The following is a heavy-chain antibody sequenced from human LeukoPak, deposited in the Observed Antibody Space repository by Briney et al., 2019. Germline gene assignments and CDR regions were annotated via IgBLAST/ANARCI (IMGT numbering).Heavy chain of an antibody. CDR3: ARDQLVVGASSVFDY. J-gene: IGHJ4*02. Sequence: ASVKVSCKASGGTFSNYAIGWVRQAPGQGLEWMGGVIPIFSTANYAQKFQGRVTITADRSTSTAYMELSSLRSEDTAVYYCARDQLVVGASSVFDYWGQGTLVTVSS. CDR2: VIPIFSTA. CDR1: GGTFSNYA. V-gene: IGHV1-69*06. D-gene: IGHD1-26*01.